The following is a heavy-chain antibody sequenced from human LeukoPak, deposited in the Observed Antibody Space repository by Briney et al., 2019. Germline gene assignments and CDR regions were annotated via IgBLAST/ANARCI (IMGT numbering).Heavy chain of an antibody. CDR3: ATFAVGGIWDFDY. D-gene: IGHD3-3*01. Sequence: PSETLSLTCTASGGSISHITYYWAWIRQPPGKGLEFIGTIYYSGSTYYNPSLNSRVAMSIDTSKNRFSLKLSSVTAADTAVYYCATFAVGGIWDFDYWGQGTLVTVSS. V-gene: IGHV4-39*01. CDR1: GGSISHITYY. CDR2: IYYSGST. J-gene: IGHJ4*02.